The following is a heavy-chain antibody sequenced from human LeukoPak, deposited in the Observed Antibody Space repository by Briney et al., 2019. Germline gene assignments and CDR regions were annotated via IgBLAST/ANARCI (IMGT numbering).Heavy chain of an antibody. J-gene: IGHJ4*02. V-gene: IGHV3-23*01. Sequence: GGSLRLSCTVSGFTLSSYEMSWIRQAPGKGLEWVSSVDYSADSTHYADSVMGRFTISRDNSKNTLYLQMNSLRAEDTAVYYCAKKGLTVTTYYFDYWGQGTLVTVSS. CDR3: AKKGLTVTTYYFDY. D-gene: IGHD4-17*01. CDR2: VDYSADST. CDR1: GFTLSSYE.